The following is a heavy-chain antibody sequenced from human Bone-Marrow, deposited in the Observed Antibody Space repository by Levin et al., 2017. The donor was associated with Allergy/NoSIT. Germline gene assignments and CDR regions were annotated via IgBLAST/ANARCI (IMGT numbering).Heavy chain of an antibody. CDR2: INPTSGGT. CDR3: ARGDSYSSGWYSISDY. Sequence: AASVKVSCKASGYAFTGYYMHWVRQAPGQGLEWMGRINPTSGGTNYAQQFLGRVTMTRDTSISTAYMELSSLRSDDTAVYYCARGDSYSSGWYSISDYWGQGTLVTVSS. V-gene: IGHV1-2*06. CDR1: GYAFTGYY. D-gene: IGHD6-19*01. J-gene: IGHJ4*02.